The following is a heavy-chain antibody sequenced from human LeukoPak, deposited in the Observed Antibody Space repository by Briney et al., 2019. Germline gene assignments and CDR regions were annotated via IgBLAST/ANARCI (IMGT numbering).Heavy chain of an antibody. CDR3: AKDSRHYYGSGSYFDY. Sequence: GGSLRLSCAASGFTFSSYAMHWVRQAPGKGLEWVAFIRYDGSNKYYADSVKGRFTISRDNSKNTLYLQMNSLRAEDTAVYYCAKDSRHYYGSGSYFDYWGQGTLVTVSS. CDR2: IRYDGSNK. D-gene: IGHD3-10*01. V-gene: IGHV3-30*02. J-gene: IGHJ4*02. CDR1: GFTFSSYA.